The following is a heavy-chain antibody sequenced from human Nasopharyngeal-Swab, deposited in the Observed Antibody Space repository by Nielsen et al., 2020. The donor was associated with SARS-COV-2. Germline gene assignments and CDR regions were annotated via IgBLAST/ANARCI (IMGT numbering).Heavy chain of an antibody. CDR2: ISYDGSNK. V-gene: IGHV3-30*18. CDR3: AKDQSINWFDP. J-gene: IGHJ5*02. D-gene: IGHD2-21*01. Sequence: VRQAPGKGLEWVAVISYDGSNKYYADSVKDRFTISRDNSKNTLYLQMNSLRAEDTAVYYCAKDQSINWFDPWGQGTLVTVSS.